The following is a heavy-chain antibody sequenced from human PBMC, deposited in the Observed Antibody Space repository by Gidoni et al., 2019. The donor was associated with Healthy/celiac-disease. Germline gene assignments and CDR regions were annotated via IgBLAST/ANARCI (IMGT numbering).Heavy chain of an antibody. D-gene: IGHD6-13*01. CDR1: GFTFSSYG. CDR3: AKDESSSPDY. V-gene: IGHV3-30*18. J-gene: IGHJ4*02. CDR2: ISYDGSNK. Sequence: QVQLVESGGGVVQPGRSLRLSCAASGFTFSSYGMHGVRQAPGKGLEWVAVISYDGSNKYYADSVKGRFTISRDNSKNTLYLQMNSLRAEDTAVYYCAKDESSSPDYWGQGTLVTVSS.